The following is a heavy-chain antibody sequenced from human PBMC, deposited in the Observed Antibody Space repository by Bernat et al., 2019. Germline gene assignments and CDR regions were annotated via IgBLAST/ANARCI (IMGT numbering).Heavy chain of an antibody. CDR2: INHSGST. CDR1: GGSFSGYY. D-gene: IGHD3-22*01. CDR3: ARDLHYYDSSGYWRAFDI. J-gene: IGHJ3*02. V-gene: IGHV4-34*01. Sequence: QVQLQQWGAGLLKPSETLSLTCAVYGGSFSGYYWSWIRQPPGKGLEWIGEINHSGSTNYNPSLKSRVTISVDTSKNQFSMELSSVTAAETAVYYCARDLHYYDSSGYWRAFDIWGQGTMVTVSS.